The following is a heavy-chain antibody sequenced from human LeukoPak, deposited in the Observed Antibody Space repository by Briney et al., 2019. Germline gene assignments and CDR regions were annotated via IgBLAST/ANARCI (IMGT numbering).Heavy chain of an antibody. CDR3: ARGDRPREIPPLIRKKNAFDI. V-gene: IGHV4-39*07. Sequence: KPSETLSLTCTVSGGSISSSSYYWSWIRQPPGKGLEWIGEINHSGSTNYNPSLKSRLTISVDTSKNQFSLKLSSVTAADTAVYYCARGDRPREIPPLIRKKNAFDIWGQGTMVTVSS. D-gene: IGHD2-8*01. J-gene: IGHJ3*02. CDR2: INHSGST. CDR1: GGSISSSSYY.